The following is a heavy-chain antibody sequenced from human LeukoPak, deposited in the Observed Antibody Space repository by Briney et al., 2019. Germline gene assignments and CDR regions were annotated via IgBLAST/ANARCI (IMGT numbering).Heavy chain of an antibody. V-gene: IGHV4-34*01. CDR2: TNHSGST. CDR3: ARAAAALPGV. J-gene: IGHJ4*02. CDR1: GGSFSGYY. D-gene: IGHD6-13*01. Sequence: PSETLSLTCAVYGGSFSGYYWSWIRQPPGKGLEWIGETNHSGSTNYNPSLKSRVTISVDTSKNQFSLKLGSVTAADTAVYYCARAAAALPGVWGQGTLVTVSS.